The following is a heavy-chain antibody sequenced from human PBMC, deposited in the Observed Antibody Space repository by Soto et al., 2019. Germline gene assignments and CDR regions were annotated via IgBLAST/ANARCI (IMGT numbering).Heavy chain of an antibody. Sequence: ASVKVSCKASGNTLTSFYIHWVRQAPGQGLEWVGRLSPTTGGTNYAQHFQGRVTVTWDMSTFTAYMELSSLIYEDTAVYYCARPPGYVTDWYYFDTWGQGTQVTVSS. CDR3: ARPPGYVTDWYYFDT. J-gene: IGHJ4*02. CDR2: LSPTTGGT. V-gene: IGHV1-2*02. CDR1: GNTLTSFY. D-gene: IGHD3-9*01.